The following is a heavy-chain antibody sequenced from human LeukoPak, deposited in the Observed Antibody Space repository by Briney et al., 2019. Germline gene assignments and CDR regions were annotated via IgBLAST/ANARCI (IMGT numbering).Heavy chain of an antibody. V-gene: IGHV1-2*02. J-gene: IGHJ6*03. D-gene: IGHD1-1*01. CDR2: INPNSGGT. CDR1: GYTFTCYY. CDR3: ARRTPWNDQRDYYMDV. Sequence: ASAKVSCKASGYTFTCYYMHWVRQAPGRGLEWMGWINPNSGGTNYAQKFQGRVTMTRDTSISTAYMELSRLRSDDTAVYYCARRTPWNDQRDYYMDVWGKGPTVTVSS.